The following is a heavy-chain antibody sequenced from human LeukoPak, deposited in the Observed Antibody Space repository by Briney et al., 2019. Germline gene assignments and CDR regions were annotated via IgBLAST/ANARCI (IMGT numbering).Heavy chain of an antibody. V-gene: IGHV3-30*02. D-gene: IGHD4-17*01. CDR2: VRYDGSDK. CDR1: GFTFSTYG. J-gene: IGHJ6*03. Sequence: GGSLRLSCAASGFTFSTYGMHWVRQAPGKGLEWVAFVRYDGSDKYYVDSVKGRFTISRDNSRNTLYLQMNSLRAEDTAVNYCAKGAGYGDLGYFYYMDVWGRGTTVTVSS. CDR3: AKGAGYGDLGYFYYMDV.